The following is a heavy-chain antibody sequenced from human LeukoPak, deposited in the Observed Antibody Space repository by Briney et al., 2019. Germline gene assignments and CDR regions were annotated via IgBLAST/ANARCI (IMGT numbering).Heavy chain of an antibody. J-gene: IGHJ4*02. CDR1: GFTFSSYS. Sequence: GSLRLSCAASGFTFSSYSMNWVRQAPGKGLEWVSSISSSSSYIYYVDSVKARFTISRDNANNSLYLQMNSLRVDDTAVYYCARVLPSHYYDTSGYSDYWGQGTLVTVSS. V-gene: IGHV3-21*01. D-gene: IGHD3-22*01. CDR2: ISSSSSYI. CDR3: ARVLPSHYYDTSGYSDY.